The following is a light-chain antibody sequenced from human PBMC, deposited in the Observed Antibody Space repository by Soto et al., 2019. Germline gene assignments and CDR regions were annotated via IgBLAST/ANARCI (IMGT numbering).Light chain of an antibody. CDR1: SSDVGAYNL. CDR2: EGT. CDR3: CSYAGSRTFV. J-gene: IGLJ3*02. V-gene: IGLV2-23*01. Sequence: QSALTQPASGSGSPEQSITISCTGTSSDVGAYNLVSWYQQHPGKAPRLIIYEGTKRPSSISHRFSGSKSDNTSSLTISGLRAEDEAHYHCCSYAGSRTFVFGGGTKLTVL.